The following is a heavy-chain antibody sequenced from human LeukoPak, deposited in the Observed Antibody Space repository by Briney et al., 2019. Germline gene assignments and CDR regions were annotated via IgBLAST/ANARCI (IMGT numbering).Heavy chain of an antibody. CDR2: IRYDGSNK. CDR1: GFTFSSYG. V-gene: IGHV3-30*02. Sequence: PGGSLRLSCAASGFTFSSYGMHWVRQAPGKGLEWVAFIRYDGSNKYYADSVKGRFTISRDNSENSLYLQMNSLRAEDTALYYCAKAVLRFLEWLFPLFWLLYFDYWGQGTLVTVSS. J-gene: IGHJ4*02. D-gene: IGHD3-3*01. CDR3: AKAVLRFLEWLFPLFWLLYFDY.